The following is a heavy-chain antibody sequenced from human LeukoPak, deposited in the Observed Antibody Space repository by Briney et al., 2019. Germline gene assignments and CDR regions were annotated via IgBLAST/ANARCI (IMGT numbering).Heavy chain of an antibody. Sequence: PSETLSLTCTVSGGSISSGSYYWSWIRQPAGKGLEWIGRIYTSGSTNYNPSLKSRVTISVDTSKNQFSLRLSSMTAADTAVYYCARDRAPDRGRLFDSWGQGTLVTVSS. J-gene: IGHJ4*02. CDR1: GGSISSGSYY. CDR2: IYTSGST. CDR3: ARDRAPDRGRLFDS. D-gene: IGHD1-14*01. V-gene: IGHV4-61*02.